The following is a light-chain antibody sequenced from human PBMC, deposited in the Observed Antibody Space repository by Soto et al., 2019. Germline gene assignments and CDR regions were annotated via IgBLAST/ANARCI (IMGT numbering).Light chain of an antibody. CDR2: DVS. J-gene: IGKJ1*01. CDR3: QQYNTLWT. Sequence: DIQMTQSPSTLSASVGDRVTITCRASQIISSWLAWYQQKPGKAPKLLIYDVSSLESGVPSRFSGSGSGTEFTLTISSLQPDDSATYYGQQYNTLWTFGQGTKVDIK. V-gene: IGKV1-5*01. CDR1: QIISSW.